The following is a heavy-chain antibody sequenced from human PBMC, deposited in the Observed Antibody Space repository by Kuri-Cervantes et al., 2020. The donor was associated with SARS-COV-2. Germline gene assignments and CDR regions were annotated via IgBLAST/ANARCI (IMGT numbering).Heavy chain of an antibody. J-gene: IGHJ6*02. Sequence: SETLSLTCTISGGSTSSYYWSWIRQPPGKRPEWIGYVSYSGDTNYNPSLESRLTISIDTSKNQFSLKLSSVTAADTALYFCARDNAVVAAAGNYSYYAMDVWGLGTTVTVSS. CDR2: VSYSGDT. CDR1: GGSTSSYY. V-gene: IGHV4-59*12. D-gene: IGHD2-15*01. CDR3: ARDNAVVAAAGNYSYYAMDV.